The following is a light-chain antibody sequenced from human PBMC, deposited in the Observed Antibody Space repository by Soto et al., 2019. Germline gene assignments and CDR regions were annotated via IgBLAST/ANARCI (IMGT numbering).Light chain of an antibody. CDR1: QSVSSN. Sequence: EIVMTQSPATLSVSPGERATLSCRASQSVSSNLAWYQQKPGQAPRLLIYGASTRATGIPARFSGSGSGTESTLTISSLQSEDFAVYYCQQYNNWPTWTFGQGNKVEIK. J-gene: IGKJ1*01. CDR3: QQYNNWPTWT. V-gene: IGKV3-15*01. CDR2: GAS.